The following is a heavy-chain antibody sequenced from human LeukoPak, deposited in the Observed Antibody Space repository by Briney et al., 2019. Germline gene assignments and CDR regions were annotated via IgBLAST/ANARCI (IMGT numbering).Heavy chain of an antibody. CDR1: GFTFSSYW. D-gene: IGHD1-7*01. J-gene: IGHJ4*02. V-gene: IGHV3-7*01. CDR2: IKQDGSEK. CDR3: TRDRAANHWSYHPLFDH. Sequence: TGGPLRLSCAASGFTFSSYWMSWVRQAPGKGLEWVANIKQDGSEKYYVDSVKGRFTISRDNARNTLFLQMHSLRVEYMAVYYWTRDRAANHWSYHPLFDHWGEGTLVTVSS.